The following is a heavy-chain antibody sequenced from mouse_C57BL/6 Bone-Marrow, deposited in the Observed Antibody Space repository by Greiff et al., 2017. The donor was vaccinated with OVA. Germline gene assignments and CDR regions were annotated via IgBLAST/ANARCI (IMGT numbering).Heavy chain of an antibody. CDR3: ARGGYYYGSSYGYFDV. CDR1: GFSLTSYG. Sequence: VQLQESGPGLVQPSQSLSITCTVSGFSLTSYGVHWVRQSPGKGLEWLGVIWSGGSTDYNAAFISRLSISKDNSKSQVFFKMNSLQADDTAIYYCARGGYYYGSSYGYFDVWGTGTTVTVSS. J-gene: IGHJ1*03. CDR2: IWSGGST. V-gene: IGHV2-2*01. D-gene: IGHD1-1*01.